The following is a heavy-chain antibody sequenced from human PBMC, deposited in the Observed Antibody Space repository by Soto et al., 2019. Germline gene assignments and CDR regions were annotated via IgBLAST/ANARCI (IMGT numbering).Heavy chain of an antibody. V-gene: IGHV3-9*01. D-gene: IGHD2-15*01. CDR3: VQGRYPTMATPLDH. J-gene: IGHJ4*02. CDR2: ISWDSSTI. CDR1: GFTFDNCS. Sequence: GGSLRLSCAASGFTFDNCSMHWVRQAPGKGLEWVAGISWDSSTIGYADSVKGRFIISRDDAKNSLYLQMDSLRGEDTALYYCVQGRYPTMATPLDHWGQGTQVTVSS.